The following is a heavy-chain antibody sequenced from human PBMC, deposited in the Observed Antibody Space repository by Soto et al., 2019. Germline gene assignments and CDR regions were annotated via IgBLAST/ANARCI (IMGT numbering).Heavy chain of an antibody. CDR3: ARVMGYCTNGVCYTEDYYYYMDV. D-gene: IGHD2-8*01. V-gene: IGHV3-7*01. CDR2: IKQDGSEK. Sequence: GGSLRLSCAASGFTFSSYWMSWVRQAPGKGLEWVANIKQDGSEKYYVDSVKGRFTISRDNAKNSLYLQMNSLRAEDTAVYYCARVMGYCTNGVCYTEDYYYYMDVWGKGTTVTVSS. CDR1: GFTFSSYW. J-gene: IGHJ6*03.